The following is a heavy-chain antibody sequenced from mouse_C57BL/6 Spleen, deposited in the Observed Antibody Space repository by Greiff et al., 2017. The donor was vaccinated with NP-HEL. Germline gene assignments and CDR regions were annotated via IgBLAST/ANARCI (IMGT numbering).Heavy chain of an antibody. Sequence: QVQLKESGPELVKPGASVKISCKASGYAFSSSWMNWVKQRPGKGLEWIGRIYPGDGDTNYNGKFKGKATLTADKSSSTAYMQLSSLTSEDSAVYFCARQPYFDVWGTGTTVTVSS. J-gene: IGHJ1*03. CDR3: ARQPYFDV. V-gene: IGHV1-82*01. CDR2: IYPGDGDT. CDR1: GYAFSSSW.